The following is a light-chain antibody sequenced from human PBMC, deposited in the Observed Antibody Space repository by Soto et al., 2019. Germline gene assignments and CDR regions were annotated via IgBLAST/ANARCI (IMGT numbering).Light chain of an antibody. CDR2: LNSDGSH. CDR1: SGHVSYA. J-gene: IGLJ3*02. CDR3: QAWSSGLQV. V-gene: IGLV4-69*01. Sequence: QLVLTQSPSASASLGASVRLTCTLSSGHVSYAIAWHQQQPEKGPRYLIKLNSDGSHDRGDGIPDRFSGSSSGAEHYLSSSILQAEDEADAYCQAWSSGLQVFGGGTKVPVL.